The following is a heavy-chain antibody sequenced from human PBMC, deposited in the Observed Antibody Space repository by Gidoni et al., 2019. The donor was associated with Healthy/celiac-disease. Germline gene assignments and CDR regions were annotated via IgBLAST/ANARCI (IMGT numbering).Heavy chain of an antibody. J-gene: IGHJ6*02. V-gene: IGHV4-39*01. D-gene: IGHD3-22*01. Sequence: QLQLQESGPGLVKPSETLSLTCTVSGGSISSSSYYWGWIRHPPGKGLEWIGSIYYSGSTYYNPSLKSRVTISVDTSKNQFSLKLSSVTAADTAVYYCARNKADYDSSGYADYGMDVWGQGTTVTVSS. CDR1: GGSISSSSYY. CDR3: ARNKADYDSSGYADYGMDV. CDR2: IYYSGST.